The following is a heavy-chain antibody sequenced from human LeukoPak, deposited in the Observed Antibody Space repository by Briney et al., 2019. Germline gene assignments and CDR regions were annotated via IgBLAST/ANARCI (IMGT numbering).Heavy chain of an antibody. J-gene: IGHJ4*02. CDR3: AKDGGRGYSYEDSEAYFDY. Sequence: GGSLRLSCAASGFTFSSYGMHWVRQAPGKGLEWVAFIRYDGSNKYYADSVKGRSTISRDNSKNTLYLQMNSLRAEDTAVYYCAKDGGRGYSYEDSEAYFDYWGQGTLVTVSS. CDR1: GFTFSSYG. D-gene: IGHD5-18*01. CDR2: IRYDGSNK. V-gene: IGHV3-30*02.